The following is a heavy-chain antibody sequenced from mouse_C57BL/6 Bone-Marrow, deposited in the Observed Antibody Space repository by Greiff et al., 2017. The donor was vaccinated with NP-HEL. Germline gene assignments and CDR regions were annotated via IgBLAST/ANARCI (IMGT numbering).Heavy chain of an antibody. Sequence: EVQGVESGGGLVQPTGSLTLSCAASGFSFNTYAMNWVRQAPGKGLEWVARLSSTSNTYPTSYAVSVKARFTISPDYSERMLYLQLHTLNNAAPAMYYCVRGRLRLAYCGQGTRVTVSA. CDR1: GFSFNTYA. CDR2: LSSTSNTYPT. CDR3: VRGRLRLAY. J-gene: IGHJ3*01. V-gene: IGHV10-1*01.